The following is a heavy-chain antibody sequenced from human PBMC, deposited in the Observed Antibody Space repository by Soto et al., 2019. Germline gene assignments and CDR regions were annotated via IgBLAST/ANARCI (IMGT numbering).Heavy chain of an antibody. CDR3: AKLRVAAAGTDWYFDI. CDR1: GFTFSCYG. J-gene: IGHJ2*01. Sequence: QVQLVESGGGVVQPGRSLRLSCAASGFTFSCYGMHWVRQAPGKGLEWVAVISYDRSNKYYADSVKGRFTISRDNSKNTLYLQMNSLRAEDTALYYCAKLRVAAAGTDWYFDIWGRGTLVTVSS. D-gene: IGHD6-13*01. CDR2: ISYDRSNK. V-gene: IGHV3-30*18.